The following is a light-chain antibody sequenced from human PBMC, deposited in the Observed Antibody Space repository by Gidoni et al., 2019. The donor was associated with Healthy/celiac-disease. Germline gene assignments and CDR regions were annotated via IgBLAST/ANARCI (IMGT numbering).Light chain of an antibody. CDR3: MQALQTPLT. CDR2: LGS. V-gene: IGKV2-28*01. Sequence: DIVMTQFQLPPPVTSGEPASISCRCSQRLLHSNGYNSLDWYLQKPGQSPQLLIYLGSNRAAGVPDRFSGSGSGTDFTLKIRRVEAEDVVVYYCMQALQTPLTFGQGTKLEIK. J-gene: IGKJ2*01. CDR1: QRLLHSNGYNS.